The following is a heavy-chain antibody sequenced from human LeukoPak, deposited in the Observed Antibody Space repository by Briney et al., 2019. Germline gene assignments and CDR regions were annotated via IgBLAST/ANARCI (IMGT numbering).Heavy chain of an antibody. CDR3: AKENGEAIYYYYMDV. CDR2: IDSSRSYI. V-gene: IGHV3-21*01. J-gene: IGHJ6*03. Sequence: GGSLRLSCAASGFTFSSYSMNWVRQAPGKGLEWVSSIDSSRSYIYYADSVKGRFTISRDNSKNTLYLQMNSLRAEDTAVYYCAKENGEAIYYYYMDVWGKGTTVTISS. D-gene: IGHD3-10*01. CDR1: GFTFSSYS.